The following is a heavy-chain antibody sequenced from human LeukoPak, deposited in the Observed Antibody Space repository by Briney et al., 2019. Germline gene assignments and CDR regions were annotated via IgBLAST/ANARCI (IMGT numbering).Heavy chain of an antibody. CDR1: GGSISSSSYY. D-gene: IGHD2-2*01. J-gene: IGHJ4*02. V-gene: IGHV4-39*07. Sequence: SETLSLTCTVSGGSISSSSYYWGWIRQPPGKGLEWIGSIYYSGSTYYNPSLKSRVTISVDTSKNQFFLKLSSVPAADTAVYYCARVLWPFGVGPAAFDYWGQGTLVTVSS. CDR3: ARVLWPFGVGPAAFDY. CDR2: IYYSGST.